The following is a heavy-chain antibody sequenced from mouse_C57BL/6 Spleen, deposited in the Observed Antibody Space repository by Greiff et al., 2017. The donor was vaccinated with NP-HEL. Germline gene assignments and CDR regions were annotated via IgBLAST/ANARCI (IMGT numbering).Heavy chain of an antibody. CDR1: GYTFTSYW. J-gene: IGHJ2*01. V-gene: IGHV1-59*01. CDR2: LAPSDSYT. CDR3: ARGGSEYDCDY. D-gene: IGHD5-1*01. Sequence: QVQLQQPGAELVRPGTSVKLSCKASGYTFTSYWMHWVKQRPGQGLEWIGVLAPSDSYTNYTQKFKGKATLTVATSASTAYTQLSSLTSEDSAVYYCARGGSEYDCDYGGQGTTLTVSS.